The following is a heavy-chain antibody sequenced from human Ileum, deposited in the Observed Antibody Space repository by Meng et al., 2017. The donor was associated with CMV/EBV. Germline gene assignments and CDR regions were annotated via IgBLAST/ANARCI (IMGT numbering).Heavy chain of an antibody. CDR1: GYTFTSYD. Sequence: ASVKVSCKASGYTFTSYDINWVRQAPGQGLEWMGWINPNSGNTGYAQKFQGRVTMTRDTSISTAYMELSSLRSEDTAVFYCARSDSSRGYVDYWGQGTLVTVSS. D-gene: IGHD5-12*01. CDR3: ARSDSSRGYVDY. J-gene: IGHJ4*02. V-gene: IGHV1-8*01. CDR2: INPNSGNT.